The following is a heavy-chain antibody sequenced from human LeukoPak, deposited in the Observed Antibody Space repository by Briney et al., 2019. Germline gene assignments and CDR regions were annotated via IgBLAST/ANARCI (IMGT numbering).Heavy chain of an antibody. CDR2: THYRSTWYN. CDR1: GDSVSSNSVT. D-gene: IGHD2-2*01. Sequence: SQTLSLTCAISGDSVSSNSVTWNWIRQSPSRGLEWLGRTHYRSTWYNDYAVSVRGRITVNPDTSKNQFSLHLNSVTPEDTAVYYCARRLTQYDCFDPWGQGILVTVSS. J-gene: IGHJ5*02. V-gene: IGHV6-1*01. CDR3: ARRLTQYDCFDP.